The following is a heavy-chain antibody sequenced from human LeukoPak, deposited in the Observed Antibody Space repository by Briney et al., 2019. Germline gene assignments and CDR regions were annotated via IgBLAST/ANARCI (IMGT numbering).Heavy chain of an antibody. V-gene: IGHV3-30*18. D-gene: IGHD3-9*01. CDR1: GFTFSSYG. Sequence: GRSLRLSCAASGFTFSSYGMHWVRQAPGKGLEWVAVISYDGSNKYYADSVKGRFTISRDNSKSTLYLQMNSLRAEDTAIYYCAKLNYFDILTGYNAYFDYWGQGTLVTVSS. CDR3: AKLNYFDILTGYNAYFDY. CDR2: ISYDGSNK. J-gene: IGHJ4*02.